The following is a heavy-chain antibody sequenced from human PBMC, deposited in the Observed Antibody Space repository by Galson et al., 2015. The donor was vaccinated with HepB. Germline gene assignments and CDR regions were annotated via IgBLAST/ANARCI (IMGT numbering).Heavy chain of an antibody. CDR2: IWYDGRNK. CDR1: GFTFSSYG. D-gene: IGHD6-13*01. Sequence: SLRLSCAASGFTFSSYGMHWVRQAPGKGLEWVAVIWYDGRNKYYADSVKGRFTISRDNSKNTLYLQMNSLRAEDTAVYYCASQSSSTDAFDIWGQGTMVTVSS. CDR3: ASQSSSTDAFDI. J-gene: IGHJ3*02. V-gene: IGHV3-33*08.